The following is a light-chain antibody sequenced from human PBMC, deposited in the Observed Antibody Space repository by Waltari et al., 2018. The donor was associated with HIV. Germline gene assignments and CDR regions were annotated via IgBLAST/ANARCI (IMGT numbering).Light chain of an antibody. CDR2: EVS. V-gene: IGLV2-14*01. Sequence: QSALTQPASVSGSPGQSIPISCTGTSSDVGGSNYVSWYQQHPGKAPKQMMYEVSNRPSGVSNRCSGDKSGNTASLTISGLQAEDEADYYCSSYTTSSSTLPFGGGTKLTVL. J-gene: IGLJ2*01. CDR3: SSYTTSSSTLP. CDR1: SSDVGGSNY.